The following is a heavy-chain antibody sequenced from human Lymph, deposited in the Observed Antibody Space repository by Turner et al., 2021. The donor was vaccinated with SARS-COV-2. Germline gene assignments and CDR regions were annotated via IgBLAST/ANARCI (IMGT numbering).Heavy chain of an antibody. CDR3: ARVIAVAGTYPYDYYFDY. CDR1: GETLTSYG. Sequence: VQLVQSGAEVKKPGASGKVAFKAAGETLTSYGVSWGRQAPGQGLVLMGWSSTNNVTTNSAQKLQGRVTMTTDTSKTTAYTELRSLRSDDTAVYYCARVIAVAGTYPYDYYFDYWGQGTLVTVSS. D-gene: IGHD6-19*01. J-gene: IGHJ4*02. CDR2: SSTNNVTT. V-gene: IGHV1-18*04.